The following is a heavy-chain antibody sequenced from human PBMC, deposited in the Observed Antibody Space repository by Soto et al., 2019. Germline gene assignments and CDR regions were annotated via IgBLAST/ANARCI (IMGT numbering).Heavy chain of an antibody. CDR1: GGTFSSYA. J-gene: IGHJ4*02. Sequence: QVQLVQSGAEVKKPGSSVKVSCKASGGTFSSYAISWVRQAPGQGLEWMGGIIPIFGTANYAQKFQGRVTITADKSTSTAYMELSXXRXXXXXXXYXARGESITGTDFDYWGQGTLVTVSS. CDR3: ARGESITGTDFDY. D-gene: IGHD1-20*01. V-gene: IGHV1-69*06. CDR2: IIPIFGTA.